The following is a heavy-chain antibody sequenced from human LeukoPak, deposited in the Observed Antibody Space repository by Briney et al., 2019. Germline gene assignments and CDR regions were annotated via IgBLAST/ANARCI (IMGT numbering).Heavy chain of an antibody. Sequence: SETLSLTCTVSGYSISSGYYWGWIRQPPGKGLEWIGSIYYSGSTYYNPSLKSRVTISVDTSKNQFSLKLSSVTAADTAVYYCARYGSSRDYWGQGTLVTVSS. V-gene: IGHV4-38-2*02. CDR2: IYYSGST. J-gene: IGHJ4*02. CDR1: GYSISSGYY. D-gene: IGHD6-13*01. CDR3: ARYGSSRDY.